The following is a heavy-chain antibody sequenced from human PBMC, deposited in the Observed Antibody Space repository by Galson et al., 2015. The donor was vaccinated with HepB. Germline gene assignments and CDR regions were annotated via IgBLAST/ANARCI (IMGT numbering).Heavy chain of an antibody. CDR3: ARVRQQPYYYGLDV. Sequence: SLRLSCAASGFTFSSYEMNWVRQAPGKGLEWVSYISSTGTTILYADSVKGRFTISRDNAKNSLYLQMNSLRAEDTAAYYCARVRQQPYYYGLDVWGQGTTVTVSS. V-gene: IGHV3-48*03. D-gene: IGHD6-13*01. CDR1: GFTFSSYE. J-gene: IGHJ6*02. CDR2: ISSTGTTI.